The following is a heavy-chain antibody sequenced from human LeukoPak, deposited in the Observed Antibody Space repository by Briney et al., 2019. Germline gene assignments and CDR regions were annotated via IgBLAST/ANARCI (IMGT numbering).Heavy chain of an antibody. CDR1: GYTFTGYY. D-gene: IGHD3-22*01. V-gene: IGHV1-2*02. CDR3: ASGRYFYDSSGYSPLDY. Sequence: GASVKVSCKASGYTFTGYYMHWVRQAPGQVLEWMGWINPNSGGTNYAQKFQGRVTMSRDTSISTAYMELSRLRSDDTAVYYCASGRYFYDSSGYSPLDYWGQGTLVTVSS. J-gene: IGHJ4*02. CDR2: INPNSGGT.